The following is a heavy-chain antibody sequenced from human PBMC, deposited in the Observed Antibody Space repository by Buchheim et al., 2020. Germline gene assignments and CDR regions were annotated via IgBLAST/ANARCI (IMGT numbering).Heavy chain of an antibody. D-gene: IGHD2-2*01. Sequence: QVQLQESGPGLVKPSQPLSLTCTVSGGSISSGGYYWCWIRQHPGKGLDWIGYIYYSGFTYYNPSLKSRVTISLDTSKNQFSLKLSSVTAADTAVYYCASSSTSPIYFDYWGKGTL. CDR3: ASSSTSPIYFDY. CDR1: GGSISSGGYY. J-gene: IGHJ4*02. V-gene: IGHV4-31*03. CDR2: IYYSGFT.